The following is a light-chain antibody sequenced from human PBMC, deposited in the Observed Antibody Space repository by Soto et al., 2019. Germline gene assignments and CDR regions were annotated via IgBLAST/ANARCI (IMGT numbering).Light chain of an antibody. V-gene: IGLV2-11*01. CDR3: CSYAGNYTYV. CDR2: DVS. Sequence: QSVLTQPRSGSRAPGLLVTTSFTGNSSVVGGYIYVSWYQQHPGKAPKLMMFDVSKRPSGVPDRFSGSKSDNAASLTISGLQTEDEADYFCCSYAGNYTYVFGTGTKVTVL. J-gene: IGLJ1*01. CDR1: SSVVGGYIY.